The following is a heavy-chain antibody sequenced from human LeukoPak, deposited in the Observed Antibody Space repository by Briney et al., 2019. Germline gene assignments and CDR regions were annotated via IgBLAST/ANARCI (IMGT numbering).Heavy chain of an antibody. D-gene: IGHD2-2*01. V-gene: IGHV1-69*11. CDR3: ARDGGYCSSTSCFFDY. CDR2: INPSGGST. J-gene: IGHJ4*02. Sequence: ASVKVSCKASGGTFSSYAISWVRQAPGQGLEWMGIINPSGGSTSYAQKFQGRVTITADESTSTAYMELSSLRSEDTAVYYCARDGGYCSSTSCFFDYWGQGTLVTVSS. CDR1: GGTFSSYA.